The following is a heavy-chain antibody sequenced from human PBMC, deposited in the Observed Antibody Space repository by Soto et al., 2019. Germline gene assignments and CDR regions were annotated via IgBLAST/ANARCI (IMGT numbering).Heavy chain of an antibody. J-gene: IGHJ4*02. Sequence: GGSLRLSCAASGFTFSSYSMNWVRQAPGKGLEWVSYISSSSSTIYYAASVKGRFTISRDDSKSIAYLQMNSLKTEDTAVYYCTRVWGFWSGYLPCPYFDYWGQGTLVTVSS. CDR1: GFTFSSYS. CDR2: ISSSSSTI. V-gene: IGHV3-48*01. CDR3: TRVWGFWSGYLPCPYFDY. D-gene: IGHD3-3*01.